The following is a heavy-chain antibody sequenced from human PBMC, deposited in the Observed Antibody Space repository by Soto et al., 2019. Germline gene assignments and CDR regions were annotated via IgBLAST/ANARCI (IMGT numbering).Heavy chain of an antibody. J-gene: IGHJ6*02. CDR1: GYTFTSYY. D-gene: IGHD5-12*01. Sequence: ASVKVSCKASGYTFTSYYMHWVRQAPGQGLEWMGIINPSGGSTSYAQKFQGRVAMTRDTSTSTVYMELSSLRSEDTAVYYCARDPNGGYPPYYYYGMDVWGQGTTVTVSS. CDR3: ARDPNGGYPPYYYYGMDV. V-gene: IGHV1-46*01. CDR2: INPSGGST.